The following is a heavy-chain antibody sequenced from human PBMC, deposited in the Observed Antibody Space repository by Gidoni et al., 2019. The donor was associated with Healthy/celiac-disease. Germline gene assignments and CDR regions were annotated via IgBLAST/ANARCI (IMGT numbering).Heavy chain of an antibody. J-gene: IGHJ6*02. CDR3: ARDFYGSGSYYNNPPNYYYYYGMDV. Sequence: QVTLKESGPVLVKPTETLTLTCTVSGFSLSNARMGVSWIRQPPGTALDGLAHILSNDEKSYSTALKSRLTISKDTSKSQVVLTMTNMDPVDTATYYCARDFYGSGSYYNNPPNYYYYYGMDVWGQGTTVTVSS. CDR1: GFSLSNARMG. V-gene: IGHV2-26*01. D-gene: IGHD3-10*01. CDR2: ILSNDEK.